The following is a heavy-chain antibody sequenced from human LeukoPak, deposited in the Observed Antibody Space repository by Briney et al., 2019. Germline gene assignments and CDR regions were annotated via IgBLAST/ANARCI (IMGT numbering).Heavy chain of an antibody. CDR3: AQGYSSGWYPY. CDR1: GLSVSSVG. V-gene: IGHV3-23*01. D-gene: IGHD6-19*01. CDR2: ISVNGETA. J-gene: IGHJ4*02. Sequence: GGSLRLSCAVSGLSVSSVGMSGVRQAPGKGLEWSSAISVNGETAYYADSVKGRFIISRDNSTNTLYLQLSSLRAEDTAVYYCAQGYSSGWYPYWGQGSLVSVSS.